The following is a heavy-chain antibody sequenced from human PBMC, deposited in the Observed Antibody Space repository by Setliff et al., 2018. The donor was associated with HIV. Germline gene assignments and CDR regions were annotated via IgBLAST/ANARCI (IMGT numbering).Heavy chain of an antibody. V-gene: IGHV4-34*01. J-gene: IGHJ4*02. CDR2: INQSGGI. CDR1: GGSFSGYY. CDR3: ARGPQWLVQKGRVYYFDY. Sequence: PSETLSLTCAVSGGSFSGYYWSWIRQPPGKGLEWIGEINQSGGINYNPSIKSRVIISVDTSKNQFSLKLNSVTAADTAIYYCARGPQWLVQKGRVYYFDYWGQGALVTVSS. D-gene: IGHD6-19*01.